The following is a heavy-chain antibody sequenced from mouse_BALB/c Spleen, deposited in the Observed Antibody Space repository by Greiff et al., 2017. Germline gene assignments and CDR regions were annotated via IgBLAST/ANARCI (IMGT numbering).Heavy chain of an antibody. D-gene: IGHD2-3*01. Sequence: EVKLVESGPSLVKPSQTLSLTCSVTGDSITSGYWNWIRKFPGNKLEYMGYISYSGSTYYNPSLKSRISITRDTSKNQYYLQLNSVTTEDTATYYCARSLYDGYSAWFAYWGQGTLVTVSA. CDR2: ISYSGST. V-gene: IGHV3-8*02. J-gene: IGHJ3*01. CDR3: ARSLYDGYSAWFAY. CDR1: GDSITSGY.